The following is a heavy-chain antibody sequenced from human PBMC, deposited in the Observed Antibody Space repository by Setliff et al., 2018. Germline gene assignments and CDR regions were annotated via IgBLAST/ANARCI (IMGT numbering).Heavy chain of an antibody. Sequence: GGSLRLSCAASGFTFSSFGMHWVRQAPGKGLEWVSVIWYDGSNKYYGDSVKGRFTISRDNSKNTLYLQMNSLRVEDTAVYYCARGTFSDFWSGDYYDYWGQGTLVTVSS. CDR1: GFTFSSFG. CDR3: ARGTFSDFWSGDYYDY. J-gene: IGHJ4*02. V-gene: IGHV3-33*01. D-gene: IGHD3-3*01. CDR2: IWYDGSNK.